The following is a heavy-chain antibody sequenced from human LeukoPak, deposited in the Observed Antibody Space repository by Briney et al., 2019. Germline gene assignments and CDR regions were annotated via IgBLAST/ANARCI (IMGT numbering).Heavy chain of an antibody. CDR2: IYHSGST. CDR1: GGSISSSNW. V-gene: IGHV4-4*02. J-gene: IGHJ3*02. Sequence: SVTLSRTCAVSGGSISSSNWWSWVRQPPGQGLEWIGEIYHSGSTNYNPSLKSRVTISVDKSKNQFSLKLSSVTAADTAVYYCARDRRIAAAALSDAFDIWGQGTMVTVSS. D-gene: IGHD6-13*01. CDR3: ARDRRIAAAALSDAFDI.